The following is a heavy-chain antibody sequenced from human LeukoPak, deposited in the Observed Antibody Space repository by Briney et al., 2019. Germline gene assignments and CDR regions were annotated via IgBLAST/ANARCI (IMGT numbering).Heavy chain of an antibody. Sequence: PSETLSLTCTVSGGSVSSYYWSWIRQPAGKGLEWIGRIYTSGSTNYNPSLKSRVTMSVDTSKNQFSLKLSSVTAADTAVYYCARDVVVPAAMGTGWFDPWGQGTLVTVSS. CDR1: GGSVSSYY. V-gene: IGHV4-4*07. D-gene: IGHD2-2*01. CDR2: IYTSGST. J-gene: IGHJ5*02. CDR3: ARDVVVPAAMGTGWFDP.